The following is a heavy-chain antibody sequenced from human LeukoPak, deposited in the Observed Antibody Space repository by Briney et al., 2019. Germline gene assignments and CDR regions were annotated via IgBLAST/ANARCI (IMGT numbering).Heavy chain of an antibody. V-gene: IGHV3-21*01. J-gene: IGHJ3*02. CDR2: ISNSGSHI. D-gene: IGHD5-24*01. Sequence: GGSLRLSCEASGFTFSSHSMNWIRQAPGKGLEWVSSISNSGSHIYYADSVKGRLTISRDNAKTSLYLQMSSLRAEDTAVYYCARDSVDGDVFDIWGQGTMVTVSS. CDR3: ARDSVDGDVFDI. CDR1: GFTFSSHS.